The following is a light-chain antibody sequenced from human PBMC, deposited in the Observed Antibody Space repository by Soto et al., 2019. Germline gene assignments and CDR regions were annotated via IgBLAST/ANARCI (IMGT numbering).Light chain of an antibody. J-gene: IGLJ3*02. V-gene: IGLV1-44*01. CDR2: NNN. Sequence: QAVVTQPPSASGTPGQGVTLSCSGSDSNIGSNTVNWYQQLPGTAPKLLIFNNNQRPSGVPDRISGSKSGTSASLAISGLHSEAEADYYCAAWDDSLNGWVFGGGTKLTVL. CDR3: AAWDDSLNGWV. CDR1: DSNIGSNT.